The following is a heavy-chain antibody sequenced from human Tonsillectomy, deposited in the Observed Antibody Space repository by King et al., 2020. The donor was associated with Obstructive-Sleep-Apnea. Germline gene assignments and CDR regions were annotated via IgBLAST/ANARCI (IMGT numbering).Heavy chain of an antibody. CDR1: GGSISSGDYY. V-gene: IGHV4-30-4*01. J-gene: IGHJ5*02. CDR2: IHSSGST. Sequence: MQLQESGPGLVKPSQTLSLTCTVSGGSISSGDYYWSWIRQPPGKGLEWIGYIHSSGSTYYNPSLKSRVTISVDTSKNQFSLRLSSVTAADTAVYYCARESYYYDILTGYSGTNWFDPWGQGTLVTVSS. D-gene: IGHD3-9*01. CDR3: ARESYYYDILTGYSGTNWFDP.